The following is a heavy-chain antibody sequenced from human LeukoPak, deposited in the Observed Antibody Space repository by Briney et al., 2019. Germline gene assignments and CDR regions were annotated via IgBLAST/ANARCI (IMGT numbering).Heavy chain of an antibody. CDR3: AKRSGYTTGWFFDF. CDR1: GFSFSSYA. J-gene: IGHJ4*02. CDR2: ISGSGDNT. D-gene: IGHD6-19*01. Sequence: GGSLRLSCAASGFSFSSYAMSWVRQAPGKGLEWVSSISGSGDNTYYAETVKGRFTISRDNSKNTLFLQMNSLRAEDTAVFYCAKRSGYTTGWFFDFWGQGTLVTVSS. V-gene: IGHV3-23*01.